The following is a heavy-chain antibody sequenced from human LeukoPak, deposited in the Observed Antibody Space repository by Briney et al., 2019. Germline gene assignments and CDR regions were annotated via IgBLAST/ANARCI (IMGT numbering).Heavy chain of an antibody. J-gene: IGHJ4*02. CDR2: ISTYNGNT. CDR1: GGTFTSDT. D-gene: IGHD4-17*01. CDR3: ARGDDYGDYWGLY. Sequence: ASVKVSCKVSGGTFTSDTITWVRQAPGQGLEWMGGISTYNGNTNYAQKLQGRVTMTTDTSTSTAYMELRSLISDDAAVYYCARGDDYGDYWGLYWGQGTLVTVSS. V-gene: IGHV1-18*01.